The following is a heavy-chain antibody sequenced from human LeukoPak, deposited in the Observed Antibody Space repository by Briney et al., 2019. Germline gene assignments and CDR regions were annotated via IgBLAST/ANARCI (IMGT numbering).Heavy chain of an antibody. CDR2: ISSSGSAI. V-gene: IGHV3-11*04. Sequence: GGSLRLSCAASGFTFSDYYMSWIRQAPGKGLEWVSYISSSGSAIYYADSVKGRFTISRDNAKNSLYLQMNSLRAEDTAVYYCARDLRYSSGWLDYWGQGTLVTVSS. J-gene: IGHJ4*02. CDR3: ARDLRYSSGWLDY. CDR1: GFTFSDYY. D-gene: IGHD6-19*01.